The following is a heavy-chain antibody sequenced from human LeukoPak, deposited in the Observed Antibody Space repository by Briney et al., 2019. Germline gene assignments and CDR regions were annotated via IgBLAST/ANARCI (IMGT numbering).Heavy chain of an antibody. J-gene: IGHJ4*02. CDR2: IWYDGSNK. D-gene: IGHD2-2*01. CDR3: AREVVPAAYDY. CDR1: GFTFSSYG. V-gene: IGHV3-33*01. Sequence: GGSLRLSCAASGFTFSSYGMHWVRQAPGKGLEWVAVIWYDGSNKYYADSVKGRFTISRDNSKNTPYLQMNSLRAEDTAVYYCAREVVPAAYDYWGQGTLVTVSS.